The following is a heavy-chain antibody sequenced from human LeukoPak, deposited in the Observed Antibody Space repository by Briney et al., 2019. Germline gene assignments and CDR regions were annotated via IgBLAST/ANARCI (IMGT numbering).Heavy chain of an antibody. Sequence: GGSLRLSCAASGFTVSSNYMSWVRQAPGEGLEWVSVIYSGGSTYYADSVKGRFTISRDNAKNSLYLQMNSLRDEDTAVYYCARDKYSSSWYSDYWGQGTLVTVSS. J-gene: IGHJ4*02. V-gene: IGHV3-66*01. CDR1: GFTVSSNY. D-gene: IGHD6-13*01. CDR3: ARDKYSSSWYSDY. CDR2: IYSGGST.